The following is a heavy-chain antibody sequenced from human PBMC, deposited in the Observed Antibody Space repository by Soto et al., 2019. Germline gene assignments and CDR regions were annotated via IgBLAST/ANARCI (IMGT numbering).Heavy chain of an antibody. J-gene: IGHJ6*02. CDR1: GGTFLNYS. V-gene: IGHV1-69*06. CDR2: IVPMSGGP. CDR3: ARVGIRPIPADLGRGYHCHGLDV. D-gene: IGHD2-2*01. Sequence: SVRVSCKAPGGTFLNYSFSWLRQASGQGLEWLGGIVPMSGGPNFAQKFYDRLTITADRSTGTVTMQLSSLTSDDTAVYYCARVGIRPIPADLGRGYHCHGLDVWGQGTTVTVSS.